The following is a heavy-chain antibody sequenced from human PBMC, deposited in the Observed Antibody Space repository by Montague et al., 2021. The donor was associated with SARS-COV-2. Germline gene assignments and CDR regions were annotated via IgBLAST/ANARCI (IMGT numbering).Heavy chain of an antibody. CDR1: GGSLNGYH. CDR2: IGPSGST. D-gene: IGHD3-22*01. CDR3: ARGLIDITMMVVVFTGASLYFDY. J-gene: IGHJ4*02. V-gene: IGHV4-34*01. Sequence: SETLSLTCGVSGGSLNGYHWSWIRQPPGRGLEWIGEIGPSGSTNYNPSLKSRVTISLDTSKNQFSLKLTSVTAADTAVYYCARGLIDITMMVVVFTGASLYFDYWSQGTLVTVSS.